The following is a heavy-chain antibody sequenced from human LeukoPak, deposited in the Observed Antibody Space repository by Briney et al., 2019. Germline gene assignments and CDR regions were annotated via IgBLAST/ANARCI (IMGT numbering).Heavy chain of an antibody. J-gene: IGHJ4*02. V-gene: IGHV3-23*01. D-gene: IGHD4-17*01. Sequence: GGSLRLSCAASGFTFSSYAMSWVRQAPGKGLEWVSAISADASSTYYADSVEGRFTISRYNSKNTLYLQMNSLRADDTAVYYCARGAYGDYTLGYFDYWGQGTLVTVSS. CDR1: GFTFSSYA. CDR2: ISADASST. CDR3: ARGAYGDYTLGYFDY.